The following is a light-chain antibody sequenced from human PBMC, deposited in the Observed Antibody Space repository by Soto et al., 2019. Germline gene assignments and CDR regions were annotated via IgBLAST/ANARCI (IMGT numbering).Light chain of an antibody. J-gene: IGKJ1*01. V-gene: IGKV1-39*01. CDR1: QPISEY. CDR3: QQSYNTPRT. Sequence: DIQMTQSPSSLPASVGDRVTITCRTSQPISEYLNWYQQKPGKAPSLLIYTTSNLQTGVPSRFSGSGSGTHFTLTINSLQPEDFATYYCQQSYNTPRTFGQGTKVDIK. CDR2: TTS.